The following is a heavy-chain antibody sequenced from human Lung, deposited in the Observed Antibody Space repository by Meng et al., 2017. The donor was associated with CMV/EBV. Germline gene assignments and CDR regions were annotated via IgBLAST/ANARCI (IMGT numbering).Heavy chain of an antibody. CDR3: ARGTYISGWYYYYYYYAMDV. J-gene: IGHJ6*02. CDR1: GFTFSNST. V-gene: IGHV3-49*04. Sequence: GESXKISCTASGFTFSNSTMSWVRQAPGKGLEWVGFIRSKAFGGTTEYAASVKGRFTISRDDSKGIACLQMNSLKVEDTAVYYCARGTYISGWYYYYYYYAMDVWXQGTXVTVSS. D-gene: IGHD6-19*01. CDR2: IRSKAFGGTT.